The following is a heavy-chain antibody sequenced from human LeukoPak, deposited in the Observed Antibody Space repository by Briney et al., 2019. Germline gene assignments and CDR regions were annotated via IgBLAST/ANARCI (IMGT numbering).Heavy chain of an antibody. V-gene: IGHV4-34*01. CDR1: GGSFSGYY. D-gene: IGHD3-22*01. Sequence: SETLSLTCAVYGGSFSGYYWSWIRQPPGKGLEWIGEINHSGSTNYNPSLKSRVTISVDTSKNQFSLKLSSVTAVDTAVYYCARGLRVVVITTSSLSFDYWGQGTLVTVSS. CDR2: INHSGST. J-gene: IGHJ4*02. CDR3: ARGLRVVVITTSSLSFDY.